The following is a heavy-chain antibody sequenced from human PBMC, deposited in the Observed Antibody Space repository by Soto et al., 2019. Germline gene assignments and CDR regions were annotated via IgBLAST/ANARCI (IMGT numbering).Heavy chain of an antibody. CDR3: ARVPEVSAGAVYYYYYYGMDV. D-gene: IGHD6-13*01. Sequence: ASVKVSCKASGYTFTGYYMHWVRQAPGQGLEWMGWINPNSGGTNYAQKFQGRVTMTRDTSISTAYMELSRLRSDDTAVYYCARVPEVSAGAVYYYYYYGMDVWGQGTTVTVSS. CDR1: GYTFTGYY. J-gene: IGHJ6*02. CDR2: INPNSGGT. V-gene: IGHV1-2*02.